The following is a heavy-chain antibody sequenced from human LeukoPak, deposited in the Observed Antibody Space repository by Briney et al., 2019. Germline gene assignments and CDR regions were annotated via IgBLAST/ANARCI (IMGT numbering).Heavy chain of an antibody. CDR3: ARLIAAAGFDY. CDR1: GSTFSSYS. Sequence: GGSLRLSCAASGSTFSSYSMNWVRQAPGKGLEWVSSISSSSSYIYYADSVKGRFTISRDNAKNSLYLQMNSLRAEDTAVYYCARLIAAAGFDYWGQGALVTVSS. J-gene: IGHJ4*02. V-gene: IGHV3-21*01. D-gene: IGHD6-13*01. CDR2: ISSSSSYI.